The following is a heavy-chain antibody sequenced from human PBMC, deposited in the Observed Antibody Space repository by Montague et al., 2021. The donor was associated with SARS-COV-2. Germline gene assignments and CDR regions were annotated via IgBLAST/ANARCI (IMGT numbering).Heavy chain of an antibody. Sequence: SETLSLTCTVSGGSISRYSWTWIRQPPGKGLEWIGSIFYSGSTDYNPSLKSRVTISVDTSKNQFSLKLSSVTAADTAVYYCASMVRAQVYYFDYWGQGTLVTVSS. D-gene: IGHD3-10*01. CDR1: GGSISRYS. CDR2: IFYSGST. CDR3: ASMVRAQVYYFDY. J-gene: IGHJ4*02. V-gene: IGHV4-59*05.